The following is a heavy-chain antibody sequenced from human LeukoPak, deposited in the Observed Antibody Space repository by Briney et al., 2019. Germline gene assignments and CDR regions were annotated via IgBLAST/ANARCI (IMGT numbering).Heavy chain of an antibody. CDR1: GFTFSNYE. CDR3: AKDLYCSSTSCYEAVY. D-gene: IGHD2-2*01. V-gene: IGHV3-48*03. Sequence: PGGSLRLSCAASGFTFSNYEMNWVRQAPGRGLEWVSYISSSGLTMYYADSVKGRFTISRDNSKNTLYLQMSSLRAEDTAVYYCAKDLYCSSTSCYEAVYWGQGTLVTVSS. J-gene: IGHJ4*02. CDR2: ISSSGLTM.